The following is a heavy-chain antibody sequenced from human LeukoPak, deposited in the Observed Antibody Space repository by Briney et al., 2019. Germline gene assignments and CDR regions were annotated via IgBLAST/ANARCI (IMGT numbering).Heavy chain of an antibody. Sequence: PSQTLSLTCTVSGGSISSGSYYWSWIRQPAGKGLEWIGRIYTSGSTNYNPSLKSRVTISVDTSKNQFSLKLSSVTAADTAVYYCARVSGYIGYWGQGTLVTVSS. CDR3: ARVSGYIGY. V-gene: IGHV4-61*02. CDR1: GGSISSGSYY. CDR2: IYTSGST. J-gene: IGHJ4*02. D-gene: IGHD5-12*01.